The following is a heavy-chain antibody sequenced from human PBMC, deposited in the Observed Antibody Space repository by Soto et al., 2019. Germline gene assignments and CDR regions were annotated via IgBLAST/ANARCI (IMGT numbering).Heavy chain of an antibody. V-gene: IGHV3-9*01. Sequence: GGSLRLSCAASGFTFDYYAMHWLRQAPGKGLEWVSGISWNSGSIGYADSVKGRFTISRDNAKNSLYLQMNSLRAEDTALYYCARDMTSYGMDVWGQGTTVTVSS. CDR2: ISWNSGSI. D-gene: IGHD2-2*01. J-gene: IGHJ6*02. CDR3: ARDMTSYGMDV. CDR1: GFTFDYYA.